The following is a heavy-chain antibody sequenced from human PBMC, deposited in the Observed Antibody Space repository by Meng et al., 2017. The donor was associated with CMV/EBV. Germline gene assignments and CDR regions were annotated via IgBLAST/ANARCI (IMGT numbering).Heavy chain of an antibody. CDR1: GFTFSSYS. CDR2: ISSSSSYI. J-gene: IGHJ4*02. D-gene: IGHD6-13*01. CDR3: ARDGRQQLDFDY. V-gene: IGHV3-21*01. Sequence: GESLTISCAASGFTFSSYSMNWVRQAPGKGLEWVSSISSSSSYIYYADSVKGRFTISRDNAKNSLYLQMNSLRAEDTAVYYCARDGRQQLDFDYWGQGTLVTVSS.